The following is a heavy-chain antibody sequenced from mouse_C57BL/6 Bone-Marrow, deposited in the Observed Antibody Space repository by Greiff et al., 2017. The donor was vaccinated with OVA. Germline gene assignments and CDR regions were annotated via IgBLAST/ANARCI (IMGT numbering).Heavy chain of an antibody. CDR2: ISYSGST. J-gene: IGHJ2*01. CDR3: ARGGRWLPPDY. D-gene: IGHD2-3*01. Sequence: VQLQQSGPGMVKPSQSLSLTCTVTGYSITSGYDWHWIRHFPGNKLEWMGYISYSGSTNYNPSLKSRISITHDTSKNHFFLKLNSVTTEDTATYYCARGGRWLPPDYWGQGTTLTVSS. CDR1: GYSITSGYD. V-gene: IGHV3-1*01.